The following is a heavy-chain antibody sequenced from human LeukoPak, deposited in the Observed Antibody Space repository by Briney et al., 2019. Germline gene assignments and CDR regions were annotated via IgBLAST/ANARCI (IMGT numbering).Heavy chain of an antibody. J-gene: IGHJ4*02. Sequence: GGSLRLSCAASGFTFSSYAMSWVRQAPGKGLEWVSDIIGGGATTFTTHSVKGGFTTSRDTSKNTLYLQLSSLRAEDTAVYYSAKSTGYSTTGRDFDSWGRGTLVTVSS. V-gene: IGHV3-23*01. CDR2: IIGGGATT. D-gene: IGHD6-13*01. CDR3: AKSTGYSTTGRDFDS. CDR1: GFTFSSYA.